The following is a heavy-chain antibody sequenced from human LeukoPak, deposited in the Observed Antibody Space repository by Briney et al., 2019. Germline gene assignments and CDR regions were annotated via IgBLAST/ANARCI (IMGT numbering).Heavy chain of an antibody. Sequence: GGSLRLSCAASGFTFSSYAMHWVRQAPGKGLEWVAVISYDGSNKYYADSVKGRFTISRDISKNILYLEMNSLRAEDTAVYYCAKILYAGGSNVFDYWGQGTLVTVSS. CDR1: GFTFSSYA. D-gene: IGHD2-8*02. CDR3: AKILYAGGSNVFDY. J-gene: IGHJ4*02. CDR2: ISYDGSNK. V-gene: IGHV3-30-3*01.